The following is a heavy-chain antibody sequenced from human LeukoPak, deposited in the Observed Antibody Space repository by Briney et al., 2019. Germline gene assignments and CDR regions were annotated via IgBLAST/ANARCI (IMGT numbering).Heavy chain of an antibody. V-gene: IGHV1-46*01. Sequence: GASVKVSCLASGYTFPSYYMHWVRQAPGQGLEWMGIINPSGGSTSYAQKFQGRVTMTSDTSTSTVYMELSSLRSEDTAVYYCARDPKYYYDSSGYYYDYWGQGTLVTVSS. CDR3: ARDPKYYYDSSGYYYDY. D-gene: IGHD3-22*01. CDR1: GYTFPSYY. CDR2: INPSGGST. J-gene: IGHJ4*02.